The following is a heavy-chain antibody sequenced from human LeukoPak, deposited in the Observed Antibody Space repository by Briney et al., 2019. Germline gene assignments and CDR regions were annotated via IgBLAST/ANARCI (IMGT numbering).Heavy chain of an antibody. CDR2: ISSSGSTI. Sequence: GGSLRLSCAASGFTFSSYEMNWVRQAPGKGLEWVSYISSSGSTIYYADSVKGRFTISRDNAKNSLYLQMNSLRAEDTAVYYCARIGANGFYFDYWGQGTLVTVSS. CDR3: ARIGANGFYFDY. V-gene: IGHV3-48*03. D-gene: IGHD1-26*01. J-gene: IGHJ4*02. CDR1: GFTFSSYE.